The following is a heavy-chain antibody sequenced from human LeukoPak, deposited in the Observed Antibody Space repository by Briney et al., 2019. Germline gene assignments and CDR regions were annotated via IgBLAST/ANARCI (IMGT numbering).Heavy chain of an antibody. D-gene: IGHD6-6*01. CDR2: ISDTGTTT. Sequence: GGSLRLSCEASGFTSSSYGINWVRQAPGKGLEWVSAISDTGTTTYYADSVKGRFIISRDNSKNTLYLQLNGLRAEDTAVYYCAKRVTYSSSSVYLDSWGQGTLVTVSS. CDR3: AKRVTYSSSSVYLDS. CDR1: GFTSSSYG. V-gene: IGHV3-23*01. J-gene: IGHJ4*02.